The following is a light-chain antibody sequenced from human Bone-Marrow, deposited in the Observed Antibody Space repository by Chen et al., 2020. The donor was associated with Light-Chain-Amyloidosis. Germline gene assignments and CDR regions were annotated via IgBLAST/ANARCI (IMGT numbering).Light chain of an antibody. CDR3: QQYGTSPLT. Sequence: DIVFTQSPGTLSLSPGEGANLSCRASQTISSNYLTWYQQKFGQAPRLLSYGSSSRATGIPDRFTGSGSGTDFTLTINRLEPEDFAMYYCQQYGTSPLTFGGGTKVEIK. CDR2: GSS. V-gene: IGKV3-20*01. J-gene: IGKJ4*01. CDR1: QTISSNY.